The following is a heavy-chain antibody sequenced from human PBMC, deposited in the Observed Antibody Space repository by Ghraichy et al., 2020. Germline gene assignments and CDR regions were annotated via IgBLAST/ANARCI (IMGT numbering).Heavy chain of an antibody. Sequence: GESLNISCAASGFTFSSYAMSWVRQAPGKGLEWVSAISGSGGSTYYADSVKGRFTISRDNSKNTLYLQMNSLRAEDTAVYYCAKSNYCSSTSCSMGGAFDIWGQGTMVTVSS. CDR1: GFTFSSYA. J-gene: IGHJ3*02. D-gene: IGHD2-2*01. CDR2: ISGSGGST. V-gene: IGHV3-23*01. CDR3: AKSNYCSSTSCSMGGAFDI.